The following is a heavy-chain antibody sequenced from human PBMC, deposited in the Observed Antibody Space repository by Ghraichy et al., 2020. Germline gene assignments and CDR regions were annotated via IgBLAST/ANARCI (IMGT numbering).Heavy chain of an antibody. D-gene: IGHD3-10*01. CDR2: ISGSSSYI. J-gene: IGHJ3*02. CDR3: ARDNLIRGVTAAFDI. Sequence: GSLTLSCAASGFTFSSYTIHWVRQAPGKGLEWVSSISGSSSYIFYADSLKGRFTISRDNAKNSLFLQMNSLSAEDTAIYYCARDNLIRGVTAAFDIWGQGTLVAVSS. V-gene: IGHV3-21*01. CDR1: GFTFSSYT.